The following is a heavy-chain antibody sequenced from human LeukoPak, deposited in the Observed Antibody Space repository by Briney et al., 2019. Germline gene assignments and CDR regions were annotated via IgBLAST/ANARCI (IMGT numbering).Heavy chain of an antibody. CDR2: INPSGGST. V-gene: IGHV1-46*03. D-gene: IGHD2-2*01. J-gene: IGHJ5*02. CDR1: GYTFTSYY. CDR3: ARAYCSSTSYKGRDWFDP. Sequence: ASVKVSCKASGYTFTSYYMHWVRQAPGQGLEWMGIINPSGGSTSYAQKFQGRVTMTRDTSTSTVYMELSSLRSEDTAVYYCARAYCSSTSYKGRDWFDPWGQGTLVTVSS.